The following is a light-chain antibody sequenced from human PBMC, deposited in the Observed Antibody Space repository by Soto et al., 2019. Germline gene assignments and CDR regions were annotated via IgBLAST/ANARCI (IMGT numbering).Light chain of an antibody. CDR2: ASS. V-gene: IGKV1-17*01. J-gene: IGKJ1*01. CDR1: QGIRSA. CDR3: LQHNNYPPT. Sequence: IHVTPPPSTLSASVGDRVTITCRTSQGIRSALAWFQQKPGKAPKRLIYASSNLQSGVPSRFSGSGSGTEFTLTISSLQPEDFATYFCLQHNNYPPTFGQGTKVDNK.